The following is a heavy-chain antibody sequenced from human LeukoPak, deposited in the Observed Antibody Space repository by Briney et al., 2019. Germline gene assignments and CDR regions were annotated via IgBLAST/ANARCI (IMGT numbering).Heavy chain of an antibody. D-gene: IGHD5-12*01. CDR1: GVTFSSYT. CDR2: IIPILGIA. CDR3: AREGGVAMMGSFDY. J-gene: IGHJ4*02. V-gene: IGHV1-69*04. Sequence: ASVKVSCKASGVTFSSYTISWVRQAPGQGLEWMGRIIPILGIANYAQKFQGRVTITADKSTSTAYMELSSLRSEDRAVYYGAREGGVAMMGSFDYWGQGTLVTVSS.